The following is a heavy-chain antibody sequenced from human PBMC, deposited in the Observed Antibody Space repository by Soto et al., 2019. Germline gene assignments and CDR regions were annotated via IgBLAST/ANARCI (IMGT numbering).Heavy chain of an antibody. V-gene: IGHV3-23*01. J-gene: IGHJ4*02. Sequence: EVQLLESGGGLVQPGGSLRLSCAASGFTFSSYAMRWVRHAPGKGLEWVSAISGSGDSTYYADSVKGRFTISRDNSKNTLYLQMNSLRGEDTAVYHCARRGSGSYYDYWGQGTLVTVSS. D-gene: IGHD1-26*01. CDR3: ARRGSGSYYDY. CDR2: ISGSGDST. CDR1: GFTFSSYA.